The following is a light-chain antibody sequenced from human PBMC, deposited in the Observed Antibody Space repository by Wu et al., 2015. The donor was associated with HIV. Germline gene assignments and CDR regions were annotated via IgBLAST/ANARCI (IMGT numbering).Light chain of an antibody. CDR2: AAS. CDR1: QSISSH. Sequence: DIQMTQTPSSLSASVRDRVTITCRASQSISSHLNWYQQRPGKAPKLLIYAASSLQSGVPSRFSGSGSGTDFSLTISSLQPEDFATYYCQQSYNSPRTFGQGTKVEIK. V-gene: IGKV1-39*01. J-gene: IGKJ1*01. CDR3: QQSYNSPRT.